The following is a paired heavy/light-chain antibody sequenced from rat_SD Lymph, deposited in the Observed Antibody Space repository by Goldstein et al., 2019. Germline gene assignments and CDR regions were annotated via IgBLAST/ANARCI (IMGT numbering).Heavy chain of an antibody. J-gene: IGHJ2*01. CDR3: TTGSLY. CDR1: GFTFSSFP. V-gene: IGHV5-46*01. D-gene: IGHD3-8*01. Sequence: EVQLVESGGVLVQPGRSMKLSCAASGFTFSSFPMAWVRQAPTKGLEWVATISTSGGSTYYRDSVKGRFTISRDNAKSTLYLQMDSLRSEDTATYYCTTGSLYWGQGVMVTVSS. CDR2: ISTSGGST.
Light chain of an antibody. CDR3: QQWSSNPLT. J-gene: IGKJ5*01. Sequence: EIVLTQSPTTTAASPGEKVTITCLASSSVSNMYWYQQKSGASPKLLIYSTSSLASGVPDRFSGSGSGTSYSLTINTMEAEDAATYYCQQWSSNPLTFGSGTKLEIK. CDR1: SSVSN. V-gene: IGKV4S4*01. CDR2: STS.